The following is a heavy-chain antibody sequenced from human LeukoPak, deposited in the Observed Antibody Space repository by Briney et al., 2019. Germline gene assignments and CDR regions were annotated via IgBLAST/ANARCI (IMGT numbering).Heavy chain of an antibody. Sequence: PGGSLRLSCAASGFTFSSYAMSWVRQAPGKGLEWVSAISGSGGSTYYADSVKGRFTISRDNSKNTLYLQMSSLRAEDTAVYYCAKTPARYYYDSSGYYYVWGQGTLVTVSS. CDR2: ISGSGGST. J-gene: IGHJ4*02. CDR3: AKTPARYYYDSSGYYYV. V-gene: IGHV3-23*01. CDR1: GFTFSSYA. D-gene: IGHD3-22*01.